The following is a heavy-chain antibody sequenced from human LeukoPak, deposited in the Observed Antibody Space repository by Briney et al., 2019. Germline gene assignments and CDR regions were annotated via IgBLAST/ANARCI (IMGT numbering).Heavy chain of an antibody. CDR3: AKDTGDLQY. CDR1: GFTFSSYS. J-gene: IGHJ4*02. D-gene: IGHD3-10*01. Sequence: GGSLRLSCAASGFTFSSYSMTWVRQAPGKGLEWVSYISSSSSTTYYADSVKGRFTISRDNSKNTLYLQMNSLRAEDTAVYYCAKDTGDLQYWGQGTLVTVSS. CDR2: ISSSSSTT. V-gene: IGHV3-48*01.